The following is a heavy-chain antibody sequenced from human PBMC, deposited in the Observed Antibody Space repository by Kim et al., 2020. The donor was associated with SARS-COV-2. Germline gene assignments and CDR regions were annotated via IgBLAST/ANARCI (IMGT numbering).Heavy chain of an antibody. J-gene: IGHJ3*02. Sequence: GGSLRLSCAASGFTFSNSAMTWVRQAPGKGLEWVSQISTSGDSTHYADSVKGRFTISRDNSRNTLYLQMNSLRAEDTAIYYCASFLDAVLTNWKNAFDIWGQGTAVNVSS. D-gene: IGHD1-20*01. CDR3: ASFLDAVLTNWKNAFDI. CDR2: ISTSGDST. V-gene: IGHV3-23*01. CDR1: GFTFSNSA.